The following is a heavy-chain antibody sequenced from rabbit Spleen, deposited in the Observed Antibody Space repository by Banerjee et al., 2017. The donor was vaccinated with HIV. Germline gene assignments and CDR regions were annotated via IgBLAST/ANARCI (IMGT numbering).Heavy chain of an antibody. J-gene: IGHJ3*01. CDR2: IDPVFGIT. D-gene: IGHD1-1*01. CDR1: GFDFSSYG. Sequence: QEQLVESGGGLVQPGGSLKLSCKASGFDFSSYGVSWVRQAPGKGLEWIGYIDPVFGITYYANWVNGRFTISSHNAQNTLFLQLNSLTAADTATYFCVRGASSSGYYSLWGQGTLVTVS. V-gene: IGHV1S47*01. CDR3: VRGASSSGYYSL.